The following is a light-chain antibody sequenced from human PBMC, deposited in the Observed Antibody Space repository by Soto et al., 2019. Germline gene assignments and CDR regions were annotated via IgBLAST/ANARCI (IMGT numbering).Light chain of an antibody. Sequence: DTLSFSPGERATLSCRASQSISSNLVWYQQKPGQGPRLLIYGASSRATGIPDRFSGSGSGTDFTLTISRLEPEDFAVYYCQQYGSSSWTFGQGTKV. V-gene: IGKV3-20*01. CDR3: QQYGSSSWT. CDR1: QSISSN. CDR2: GAS. J-gene: IGKJ1*01.